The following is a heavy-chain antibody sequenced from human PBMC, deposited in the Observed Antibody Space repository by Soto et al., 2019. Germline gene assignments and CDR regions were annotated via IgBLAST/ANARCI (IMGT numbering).Heavy chain of an antibody. CDR2: ISSSSSYI. V-gene: IGHV3-21*01. CDR3: ARVESSGLNS. CDR1: GFTFSSYS. D-gene: IGHD3-22*01. J-gene: IGHJ5*02. Sequence: GGSLRLSCAASGFTFSSYSMNWVRQAPGKGLEWVSSISSSSSYIYYADSVKGRFTISRDNAKNSLYLQMNSLGAEDTAVYYCARVESSGLNSWGQGTLVTVSS.